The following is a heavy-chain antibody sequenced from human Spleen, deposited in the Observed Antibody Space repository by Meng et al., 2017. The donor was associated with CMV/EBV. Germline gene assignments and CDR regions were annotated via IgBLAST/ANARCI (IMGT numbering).Heavy chain of an antibody. D-gene: IGHD1-26*01. CDR3: AKEPTYQRYGGSYLDY. CDR1: GFTFSSYA. Sequence: GESLKISCAASGFTFSSYAMTWVRQAPGKGLEWVSVIRGGGGTTDFADSVKGRFTISRDNSKNTLYLQMYSLRAEDTAVYYCAKEPTYQRYGGSYLDYWGQGTLVTVSS. CDR2: IRGGGGTT. V-gene: IGHV3-23*01. J-gene: IGHJ4*02.